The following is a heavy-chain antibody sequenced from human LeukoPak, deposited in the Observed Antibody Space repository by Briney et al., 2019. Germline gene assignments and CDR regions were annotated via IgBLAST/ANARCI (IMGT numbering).Heavy chain of an antibody. D-gene: IGHD6-19*01. CDR2: IYYSGST. CDR1: GGSINSNSYY. V-gene: IGHV4-39*01. CDR3: AGRISGWYFDY. Sequence: SETLSLTCTVSGGSINSNSYYWGWIRQPPGKGLEWIGTIYYSGSTYYNPALKSRVTISVDTSKNQFSLKLSSVTAADTAVYYCAGRISGWYFDYWGQGTLVTVSS. J-gene: IGHJ4*02.